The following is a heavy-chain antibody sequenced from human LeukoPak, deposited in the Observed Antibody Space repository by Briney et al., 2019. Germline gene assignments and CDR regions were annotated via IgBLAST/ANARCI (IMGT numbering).Heavy chain of an antibody. CDR1: GDSFSSYC. D-gene: IGHD3-16*01. Sequence: PSETLSLTCSVSGDSFSSYCWSWIRQPAGKGLEWIGYIYYSGSTNYNPSLKSRVTISVDTSKNQFSLKLSSVTAADTAVYYCARETSQKGAHYMDVWGKGTTVTISS. CDR3: ARETSQKGAHYMDV. CDR2: IYYSGST. J-gene: IGHJ6*03. V-gene: IGHV4-59*01.